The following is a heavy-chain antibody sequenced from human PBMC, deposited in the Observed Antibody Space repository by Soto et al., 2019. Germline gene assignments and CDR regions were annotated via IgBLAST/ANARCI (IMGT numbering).Heavy chain of an antibody. D-gene: IGHD6-13*01. CDR3: ARSNGIAAAGPTFDY. CDR1: GYTFTSYV. J-gene: IGHJ4*02. Sequence: ASVKVSCKTSGYTFTSYVISWVRQAPGQGLEWMGGISTYNGDTHYAQKLQGRVTMTTDTSTSTAYMELRNLRYDDTAVYYCARSNGIAAAGPTFDYWGQGALVTVSS. CDR2: ISTYNGDT. V-gene: IGHV1-18*04.